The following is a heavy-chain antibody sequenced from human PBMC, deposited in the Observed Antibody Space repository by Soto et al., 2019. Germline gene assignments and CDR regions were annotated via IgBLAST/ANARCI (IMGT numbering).Heavy chain of an antibody. D-gene: IGHD3-22*01. Sequence: QVQLVQSGAEVRKPGSSLKVSCKASGGTFSSYAISWVRQAPGQGLEWMGGIIPIFGTANYAQKFQGRVTVTADDSTNTAYMELSSLRSGDTAVYYWARGKIDMAPLYFDSWGQGTLVTVSS. CDR2: IIPIFGTA. J-gene: IGHJ4*02. V-gene: IGHV1-69*12. CDR1: GGTFSSYA. CDR3: ARGKIDMAPLYFDS.